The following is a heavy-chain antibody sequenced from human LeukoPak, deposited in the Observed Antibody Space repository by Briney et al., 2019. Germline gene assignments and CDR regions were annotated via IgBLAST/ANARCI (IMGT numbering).Heavy chain of an antibody. D-gene: IGHD5-12*01. CDR3: ARVDRYSGYATRDY. V-gene: IGHV4-59*11. J-gene: IGHJ4*02. CDR1: GGSISSHY. Sequence: SETLSLTCTVSGGSISSHYWSWIRQPPGKGLEWIGYIYYSGSTNYNPSLKSRVTISVDTSKNQFSLKLSSVTAADTAVYYCARVDRYSGYATRDYWGQGTLVTVSS. CDR2: IYYSGST.